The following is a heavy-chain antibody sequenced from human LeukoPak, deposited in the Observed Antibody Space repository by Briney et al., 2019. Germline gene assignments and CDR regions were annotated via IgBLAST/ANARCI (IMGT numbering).Heavy chain of an antibody. CDR1: GGSISSGSYY. J-gene: IGHJ4*02. Sequence: SETLSLTCTVSGGSISSGSYYWSWIRQPAGKGLEWIGRIYTSGSTNYNPSLKSRVTISADTSKNQFSLKLSSVTAADTAVYYCACIVVVPAANPLVDYWGQGTLVTVFS. D-gene: IGHD2-2*01. CDR2: IYTSGST. V-gene: IGHV4-61*02. CDR3: ACIVVVPAANPLVDY.